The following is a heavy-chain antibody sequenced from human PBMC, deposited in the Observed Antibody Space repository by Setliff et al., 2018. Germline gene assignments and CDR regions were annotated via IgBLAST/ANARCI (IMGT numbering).Heavy chain of an antibody. CDR2: IIPIFGTT. V-gene: IGHV1-69*05. D-gene: IGHD2-15*01. CDR3: AREGVDTRSSTDYRYYMDV. Sequence: SVKVSCKASGGTFKNFGISWVRQAPGQGLEWMGGIIPIFGTTNYAQKFQGRATIITDESTSTAYMELSSLKSEDTAMYYCAREGVDTRSSTDYRYYMDVWGKGTTVTVSS. CDR1: GGTFKNFG. J-gene: IGHJ6*03.